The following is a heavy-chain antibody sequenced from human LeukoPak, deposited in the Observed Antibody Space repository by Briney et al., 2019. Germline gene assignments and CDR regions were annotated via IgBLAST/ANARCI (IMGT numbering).Heavy chain of an antibody. CDR2: IYYSGST. CDR3: AREDSGYDYSPFDY. CDR1: GGSISSYY. Sequence: PSETLSLTCTVSGGSISSYYWSWIRQPPGKGLEWIGYIYYSGSTSYSPSLKSRVTISVDTSMNQFSLKLLSVTAADTAVYYCAREDSGYDYSPFDYWGQGILVTVSS. D-gene: IGHD5-12*01. V-gene: IGHV4-59*01. J-gene: IGHJ4*02.